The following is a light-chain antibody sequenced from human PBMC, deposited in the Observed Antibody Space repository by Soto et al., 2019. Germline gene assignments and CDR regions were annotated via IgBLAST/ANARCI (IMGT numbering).Light chain of an antibody. CDR1: SSDVGGYNY. CDR2: EVS. CDR3: SSYTTSSTLL. V-gene: IGLV2-14*01. J-gene: IGLJ2*01. Sequence: QSVLTQPASVSGSPGQSITISCTGTSSDVGGYNYVSWYQQHPGKVPKLIIYEVSNRPPGVSNRFAGSKSGNTASLTISGLQAEDEADYYFSSYTTSSTLLFGGGTKLTVL.